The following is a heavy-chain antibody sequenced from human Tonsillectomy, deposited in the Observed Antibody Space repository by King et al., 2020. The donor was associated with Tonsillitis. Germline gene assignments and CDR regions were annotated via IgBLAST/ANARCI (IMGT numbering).Heavy chain of an antibody. J-gene: IGHJ2*01. CDR3: ARNKGYDSSAYYDWYFDL. D-gene: IGHD3-22*01. CDR1: GFTFSSYG. CDR2: ISYDGSNK. Sequence: QLVQSGGGVVQPGRSLRLSCAASGFTFSSYGMHWVRQAPGKGLEWVAVISYDGSNKYYADSVKGRFTISRDNSKNTVYLQMNSLRAEDTAVYYCARNKGYDSSAYYDWYFDLWGRGTLVTVSS. V-gene: IGHV3-33*05.